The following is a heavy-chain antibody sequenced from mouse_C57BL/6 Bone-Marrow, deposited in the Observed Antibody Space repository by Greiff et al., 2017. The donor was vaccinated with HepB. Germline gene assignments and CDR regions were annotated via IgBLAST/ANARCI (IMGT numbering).Heavy chain of an antibody. D-gene: IGHD1-1*01. V-gene: IGHV1-64*01. CDR2: IHPNSGST. CDR3: ENYYYGSSYYLDY. CDR1: GYTFTSYW. Sequence: QVQLQQPGAELVKPGASVKLSCKASGYTFTSYWMHWVKQRPGQGLEWIGMIHPNSGSTNYNEKFKSKATLTVDKSSSTAYMQLSSLTSEDSAVYYCENYYYGSSYYLDYGGQGTPLTVSS. J-gene: IGHJ2*01.